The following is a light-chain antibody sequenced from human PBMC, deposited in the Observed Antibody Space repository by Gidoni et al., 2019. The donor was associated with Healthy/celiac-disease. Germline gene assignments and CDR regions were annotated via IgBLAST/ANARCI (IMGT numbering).Light chain of an antibody. Sequence: QSVLTQPPSVSGAPGQRVTISCTGSSSNIGAGYDVHWYQQLPGTAPKLLIYGHRNRPSGVPDRFSGSKSGTSASLAITGLQAEDEADYYCQSYDSSLSGYVFGTGTKVTVL. J-gene: IGLJ1*01. CDR2: GHR. V-gene: IGLV1-40*01. CDR3: QSYDSSLSGYV. CDR1: SSNIGAGYD.